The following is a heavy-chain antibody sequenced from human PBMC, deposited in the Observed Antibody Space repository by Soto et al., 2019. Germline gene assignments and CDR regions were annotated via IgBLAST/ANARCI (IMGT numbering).Heavy chain of an antibody. J-gene: IGHJ6*02. V-gene: IGHV3-33*01. Sequence: GGSLRLSCAASGFTFSSYGMHWVRQAPGKGLEWVAVIWYDGSNKYYADSVKGRFTISRDNSKNTLYLQMNSLRAEDTAVYYCARDSKQWLGVYYGMDVWGQGTTVTVSS. CDR1: GFTFSSYG. CDR3: ARDSKQWLGVYYGMDV. D-gene: IGHD6-19*01. CDR2: IWYDGSNK.